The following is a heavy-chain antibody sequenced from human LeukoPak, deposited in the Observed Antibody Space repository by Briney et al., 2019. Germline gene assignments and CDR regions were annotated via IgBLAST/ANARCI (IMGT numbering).Heavy chain of an antibody. J-gene: IGHJ4*02. CDR1: GYTFTGYY. CDR3: ARSRRVGNGEYPDY. Sequence: GASVKVSCKASGYTFTGYYMXXXXXXXXXXXXXXXWINPNTGDTNYGRKFQGRVTMTRDTSINTAYMELRSLRSDDTAVYYCARSRRVGNGEYPDYWGQGTLVTVSS. V-gene: IGHV1-2*02. CDR2: INPNTGDT. D-gene: IGHD3-10*01.